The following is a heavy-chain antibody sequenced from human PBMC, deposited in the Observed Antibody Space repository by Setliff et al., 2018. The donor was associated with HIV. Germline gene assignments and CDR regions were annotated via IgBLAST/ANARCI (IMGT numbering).Heavy chain of an antibody. CDR1: GFIFSSYA. V-gene: IGHV3-30*07. D-gene: IGHD2-2*01. J-gene: IGHJ4*02. CDR2: MSYDGNNK. Sequence: GGSLRLSCAASGFIFSSYAMHWVRQAPGKGLEWVAVMSYDGNNKYYVDSVKGRFTISRDNAKNSLYLQMNSLRAEDTAVYYCASHFGYCSSTSCEGYWGQGALVTVSS. CDR3: ASHFGYCSSTSCEGY.